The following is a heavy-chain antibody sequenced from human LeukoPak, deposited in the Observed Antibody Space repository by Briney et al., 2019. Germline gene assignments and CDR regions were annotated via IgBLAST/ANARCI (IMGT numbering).Heavy chain of an antibody. CDR2: IRDSGNST. D-gene: IGHD3-9*01. Sequence: PGGSLRLSCVVSGFTFKNYAMSWVRQAPGKGLEWVSTIRDSGNSTDYADSVKGRFTISRDNSKNTLYLQMNSLRAEDTAVYYCAKSEYFDWPTRFDYWGQGTLVTVSS. CDR1: GFTFKNYA. J-gene: IGHJ4*02. V-gene: IGHV3-23*01. CDR3: AKSEYFDWPTRFDY.